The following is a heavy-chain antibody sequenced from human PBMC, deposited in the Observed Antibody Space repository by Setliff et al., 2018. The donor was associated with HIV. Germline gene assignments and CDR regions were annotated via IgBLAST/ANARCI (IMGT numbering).Heavy chain of an antibody. CDR2: IIPVSDTT. CDR1: GYIFTDYY. V-gene: IGHV1-46*01. J-gene: IGHJ4*02. CDR3: VGGLRSRSQGHFDY. D-gene: IGHD5-12*01. Sequence: ASVKVSCKPSGYIFTDYYIHWVRQAPGQGLEWMGGIIPVSDTTNYAQKFQGRVTMTGDTSTNTLYMELSSLRSEDTAVYYCVGGLRSRSQGHFDYWGQGTLVTVSS.